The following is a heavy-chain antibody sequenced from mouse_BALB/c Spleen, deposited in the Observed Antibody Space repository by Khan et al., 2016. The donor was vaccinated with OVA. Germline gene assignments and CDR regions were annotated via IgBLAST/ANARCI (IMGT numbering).Heavy chain of an antibody. CDR3: ARGDGNSSDWYFDV. CDR2: IDPSDSET. D-gene: IGHD2-1*01. V-gene: IGHV1-61*01. Sequence: QVQLQQPGAELVRPGASVKLSCKASGYTFTSYWMNWVKQRPGQGLEWIGMIDPSDSETHYNQMFKDKATLTVDKSSSTAYMQLSSLTSADSAVYVGARGDGNSSDWYFDVWGAGTTVTVSS. J-gene: IGHJ1*01. CDR1: GYTFTSYW.